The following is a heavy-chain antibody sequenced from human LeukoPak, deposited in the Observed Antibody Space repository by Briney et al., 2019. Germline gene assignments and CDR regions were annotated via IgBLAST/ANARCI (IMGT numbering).Heavy chain of an antibody. CDR1: GGSISSSSYY. D-gene: IGHD6-13*01. CDR3: ARDFSTGSSWYSGYFDY. CDR2: IYYSGST. Sequence: SETLSLTCTVSGGSISSSSYYWGWIRQPPGKGLEWIGSIYYSGSTYYNPSLKSRVTISVDTSKNRFSLKLSSVTAADTAVYYCARDFSTGSSWYSGYFDYWGQGTLVTVSS. J-gene: IGHJ4*02. V-gene: IGHV4-39*07.